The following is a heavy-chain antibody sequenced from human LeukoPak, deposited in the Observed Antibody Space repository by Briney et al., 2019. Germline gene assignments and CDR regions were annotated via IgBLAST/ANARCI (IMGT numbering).Heavy chain of an antibody. Sequence: GGSLRLSCAASGFTVSNNYMSWVRQAPGKGLEWVSVIYSGGNTYYADSVKGRFSISRDTSKNTLYLQMNSLRAEDTAVYYCVKDLSTVVTGAGDRWGQGTLVTVSS. J-gene: IGHJ5*02. CDR3: VKDLSTVVTGAGDR. D-gene: IGHD4-23*01. V-gene: IGHV3-53*01. CDR2: IYSGGNT. CDR1: GFTVSNNY.